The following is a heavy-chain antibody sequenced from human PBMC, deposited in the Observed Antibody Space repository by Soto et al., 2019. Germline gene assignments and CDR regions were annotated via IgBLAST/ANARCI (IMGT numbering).Heavy chain of an antibody. CDR3: AKAISSSWYIERYYYYYYGMDV. J-gene: IGHJ6*02. V-gene: IGHV3-23*01. CDR2: ISGSGGST. CDR1: GFTFSSYA. Sequence: EVQLLESGGGLVQPGGSLRLSCAASGFTFSSYAMSWVRQAPGKGLEWVSAISGSGGSTYYADSVKGRFTISRDNSKNTLYLQMNSLRAEDTAVYYCAKAISSSWYIERYYYYYYGMDVWGQGTTVTVSS. D-gene: IGHD6-13*01.